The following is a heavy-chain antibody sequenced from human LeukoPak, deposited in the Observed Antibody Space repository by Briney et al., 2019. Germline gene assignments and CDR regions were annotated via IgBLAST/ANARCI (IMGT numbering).Heavy chain of an antibody. CDR1: GFTFSSYG. V-gene: IGHV3-23*01. CDR3: AKCPVGALSSYYMDV. J-gene: IGHJ6*03. D-gene: IGHD1-26*01. CDR2: ISGSGGST. Sequence: PGGSLRLSCAASGFTFSSYGMSWVRQAPGKGLEWVSAISGSGGSTYYADSVKGRFTISRDNSKNTLYLQMNSLRAEDTAVYYCAKCPVGALSSYYMDVWGKGTTVTISS.